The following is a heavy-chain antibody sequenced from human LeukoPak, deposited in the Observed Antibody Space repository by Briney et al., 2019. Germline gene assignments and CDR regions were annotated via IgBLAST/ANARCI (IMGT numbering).Heavy chain of an antibody. CDR1: GFTFDDYG. Sequence: PGGSLRLSCAASGFTFDDYGMSWVRQAPGKGLEWVSGINWNGGSAGYADSVKGRFTISRDNAKNSLYLQMNSLRAEDTALYYCARDEWRWSYYMDVWGKGTTVTVSS. CDR2: INWNGGSA. V-gene: IGHV3-20*04. J-gene: IGHJ6*03. CDR3: ARDEWRWSYYMDV. D-gene: IGHD4-23*01.